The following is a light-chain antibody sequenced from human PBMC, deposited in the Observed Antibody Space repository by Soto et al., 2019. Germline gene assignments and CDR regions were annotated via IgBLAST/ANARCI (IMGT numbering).Light chain of an antibody. CDR2: GAS. CDR1: QSVSSSY. J-gene: IGKJ1*01. CDR3: QQYGSSPRT. V-gene: IGKV3-20*01. Sequence: EIVLTQSPGTLSLSPGERATLSCRASQSVSSSYLAWYQQKSGQAPRLLIYGASSRATGIPDRFSGSGSGTDFTLTISRLEPEDFAVYYCQQYGSSPRTCGQGTKVDI.